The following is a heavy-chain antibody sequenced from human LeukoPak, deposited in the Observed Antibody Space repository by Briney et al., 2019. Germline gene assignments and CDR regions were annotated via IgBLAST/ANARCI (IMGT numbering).Heavy chain of an antibody. J-gene: IGHJ6*03. D-gene: IGHD3-22*01. CDR1: GGSFSGYY. CDR3: ARNRRYYDTRGYYYYYYMDV. Sequence: PSETLSLTCAVYGGSFSGYYWSWIRQPPGKGLEWIGEINHSGSTNYNPSLKSRVTISVDTSKNQFSLKLSSVTAADTAVYYCARNRRYYDTRGYYYYYYMDVWGKGTTVTISS. CDR2: INHSGST. V-gene: IGHV4-34*01.